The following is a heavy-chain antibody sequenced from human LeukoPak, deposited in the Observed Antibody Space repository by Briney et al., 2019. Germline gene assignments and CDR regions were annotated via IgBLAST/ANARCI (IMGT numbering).Heavy chain of an antibody. CDR2: ISSSSTI. J-gene: IGHJ4*02. D-gene: IGHD6-13*01. Sequence: GGSLRLSCAASGFTFSSYSMNWVRQAPGKGLEWVSYISSSSTIYYADSVKGRFTISRDNAKNSLYLQMNSLRDEDTAVYYCARGKYSSSWYLSYWGQGTLVTVSS. V-gene: IGHV3-48*02. CDR3: ARGKYSSSWYLSY. CDR1: GFTFSSYS.